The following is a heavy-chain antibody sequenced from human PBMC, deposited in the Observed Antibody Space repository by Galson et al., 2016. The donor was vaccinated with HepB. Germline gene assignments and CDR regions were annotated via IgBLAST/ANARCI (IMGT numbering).Heavy chain of an antibody. CDR1: GGSISTDNW. V-gene: IGHV4-4*02. CDR3: ARGQEDQDGYDY. J-gene: IGHJ4*02. D-gene: IGHD2-15*01. Sequence: CAVSGGSISTDNWWSWVRQSPGQGLEWIGEIYRSGSTNYKPSLKSRVTMSVDKSKNQFSLKVTSVTAADTAMYYCARGQEDQDGYDYWGQGTLVTVSS. CDR2: IYRSGST.